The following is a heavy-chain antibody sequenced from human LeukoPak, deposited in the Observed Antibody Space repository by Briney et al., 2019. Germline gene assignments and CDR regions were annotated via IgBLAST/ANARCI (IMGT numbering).Heavy chain of an antibody. CDR2: INPSGGST. J-gene: IGHJ6*04. V-gene: IGHV1-46*01. D-gene: IGHD6-19*01. CDR1: GYTFTSYY. CDR3: ARAGFSSGWSWGYYGMDV. Sequence: ASVKVSCKASGYTFTSYYMHWVRQAPGQGLEWMGIINPSGGSTSYAQKFQGRVTMTRDTSTSTVYMELSSLRSEDTAVYYCARAGFSSGWSWGYYGMDVWGKGTTATVSS.